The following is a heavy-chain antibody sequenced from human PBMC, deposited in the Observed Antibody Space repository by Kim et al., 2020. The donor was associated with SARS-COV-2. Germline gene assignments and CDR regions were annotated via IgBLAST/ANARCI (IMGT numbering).Heavy chain of an antibody. CDR2: VYYSGST. V-gene: IGHV4-59*08. D-gene: IGHD5-12*01. CDR3: ARQVATRYNSAMDV. Sequence: SETLSLTCTVSGGSISTYYWTWIRQPPGKGLEWIGYVYYSGSTNYNPSLKSRVTISVDTSKSQFSLKLSSVTAADTAVYYCARQVATRYNSAMDVWGQGTTVTVSS. CDR1: GGSISTYY. J-gene: IGHJ6*02.